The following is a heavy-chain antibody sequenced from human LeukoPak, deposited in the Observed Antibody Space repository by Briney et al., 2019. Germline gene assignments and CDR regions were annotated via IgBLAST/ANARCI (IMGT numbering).Heavy chain of an antibody. D-gene: IGHD3-10*01. CDR1: GGSISSYY. Sequence: SETLSLTCTVSGGSISSYYWSWIRQPPGKGLEWIGYIYYSGSTNYNPFLKSRVTISVDTSKNQFSLKLSSVTAADTAVYYCAGPYGSGVPLQNWGQGTLVTVSS. CDR3: AGPYGSGVPLQN. CDR2: IYYSGST. J-gene: IGHJ1*01. V-gene: IGHV4-59*01.